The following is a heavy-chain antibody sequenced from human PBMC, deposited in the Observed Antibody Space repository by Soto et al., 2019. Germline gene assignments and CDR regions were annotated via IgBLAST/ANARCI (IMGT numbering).Heavy chain of an antibody. D-gene: IGHD2-2*01. CDR1: GGSISSYY. V-gene: IGHV4-59*01. Sequence: SETLSLTCTVSGGSISSYYWSWIRQPPGKGLEWIGYIYYSGSTNYNPSLKSRVTISVDTSKNQFSLKLSSVTAADTAVYYCARERLGYCSSTSCPDAFAIWGQGTMVTVSS. CDR2: IYYSGST. J-gene: IGHJ3*02. CDR3: ARERLGYCSSTSCPDAFAI.